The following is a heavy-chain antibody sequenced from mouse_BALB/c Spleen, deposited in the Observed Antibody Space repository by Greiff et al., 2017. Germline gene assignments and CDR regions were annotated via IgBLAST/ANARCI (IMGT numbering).Heavy chain of an antibody. V-gene: IGHV5-6-5*01. CDR2: ISSGGST. D-gene: IGHD2-2*01. Sequence: EVKLQESGGGLVKPGGSLKLSCAASGFTFSSYAMSWVRQTPEKRLEWVASISSGGSTYYPDSVKGRFTISRDNARNILYLQMSSLRSEDTAMYYCAREGGYGSDYWGQGTTLTVSS. CDR3: AREGGYGSDY. J-gene: IGHJ2*01. CDR1: GFTFSSYA.